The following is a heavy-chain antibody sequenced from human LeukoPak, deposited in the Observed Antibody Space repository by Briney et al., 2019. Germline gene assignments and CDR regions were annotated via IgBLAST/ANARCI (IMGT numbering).Heavy chain of an antibody. J-gene: IGHJ4*02. CDR2: ISYRGYT. CDR3: ARHDYSNPRLDY. Sequence: PSETLSLTCTVSGVSISSYYWSWIRQPPGKGLDWIGYISYRGYTNYNPSLKSRVTISVDTSKNQFSLKLSSVTAADTAVYYCARHDYSNPRLDYWGQGTLVTVSS. CDR1: GVSISSYY. V-gene: IGHV4-59*08. D-gene: IGHD4-11*01.